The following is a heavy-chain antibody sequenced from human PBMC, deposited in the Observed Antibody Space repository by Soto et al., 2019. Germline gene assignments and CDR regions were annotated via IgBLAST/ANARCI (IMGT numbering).Heavy chain of an antibody. J-gene: IGHJ4*02. V-gene: IGHV4-59*01. Sequence: SETLSLTCTVSGGSISLNYWTLIRQPPGKGLEWIGSVYNSGSTNYNPSLKSRVTISVDTSKNQFSLRLSSVTAADTAVYYCARGRESHNRNDVGYWGQGTLVTVSS. D-gene: IGHD1-1*01. CDR2: VYNSGST. CDR1: GGSISLNY. CDR3: ARGRESHNRNDVGY.